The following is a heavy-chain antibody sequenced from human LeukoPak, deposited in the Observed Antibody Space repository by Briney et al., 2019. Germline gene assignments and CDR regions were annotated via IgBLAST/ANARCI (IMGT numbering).Heavy chain of an antibody. CDR1: GGSISSYY. CDR3: ARAHCSGGSCHYFDY. Sequence: SETLSLTCTVSGGSISSYYWSWIRQPPGKGLEWIGYIYYSGSTNYNPSLKSRVTISVDTSKNQFSLKLSSVTAADTAVYYCARAHCSGGSCHYFDYWGQGTLVTVSS. J-gene: IGHJ4*02. D-gene: IGHD2-15*01. V-gene: IGHV4-59*12. CDR2: IYYSGST.